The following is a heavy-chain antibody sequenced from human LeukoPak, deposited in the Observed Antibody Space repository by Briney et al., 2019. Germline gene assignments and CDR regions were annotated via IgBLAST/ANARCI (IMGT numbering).Heavy chain of an antibody. CDR3: ARLTPRDIVVVPAAMDY. J-gene: IGHJ4*02. Sequence: ASVKVSCKTSGYTFTHSDINWVRQATGQGLEWMGWMNPNSGNTGYAQKFQGRVTITRNTSISTAYMELSSLRSEDTAVYYCARLTPRDIVVVPAAMDYWGQGTLVTVSS. V-gene: IGHV1-8*01. CDR2: MNPNSGNT. D-gene: IGHD2-2*01. CDR1: GYTFTHSD.